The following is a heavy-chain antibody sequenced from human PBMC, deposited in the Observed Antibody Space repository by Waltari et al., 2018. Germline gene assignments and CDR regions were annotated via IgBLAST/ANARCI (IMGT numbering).Heavy chain of an antibody. CDR1: GGSISSYY. D-gene: IGHD2-8*01. CDR3: ARFEMVYAIPL. Sequence: QVQLQESGPGLVKPSETLSLTCTVSGGSISSYYWSWIRQPPGKGLEWIGYIYDSGSTNYNPSLKSRVTISVDTSKNQFSLKLSSVTAADTAVYYCARFEMVYAIPLWGQGTMVTVSS. V-gene: IGHV4-59*01. CDR2: IYDSGST. J-gene: IGHJ3*01.